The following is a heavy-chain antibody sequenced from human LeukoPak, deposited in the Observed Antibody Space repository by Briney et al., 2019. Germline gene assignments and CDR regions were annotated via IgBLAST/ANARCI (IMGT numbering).Heavy chain of an antibody. Sequence: GGSLRLSCAASGFTFSSYGMHWVRQAPGKGLEWVAVIWYDGSNKYYADSVKGRFTISRDNSKNTLYLQMNSLRAEDTAVYYCAKQLVATSGEAFDIWGQGTMVTVPS. V-gene: IGHV3-33*06. D-gene: IGHD5-12*01. CDR1: GFTFSSYG. CDR2: IWYDGSNK. J-gene: IGHJ3*02. CDR3: AKQLVATSGEAFDI.